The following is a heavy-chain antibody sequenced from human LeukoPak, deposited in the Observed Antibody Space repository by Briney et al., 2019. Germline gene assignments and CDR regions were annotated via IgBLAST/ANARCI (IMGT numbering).Heavy chain of an antibody. V-gene: IGHV4-59*08. CDR2: IYYSGSS. CDR1: GGSISTYY. CDR3: ARRMATNPKYYFDY. J-gene: IGHJ4*02. D-gene: IGHD5-24*01. Sequence: PSETLSLTCTVSGGSISTYYWTCIRQPPGKGLEWIGYIYYSGSSNYNPSLKSRVTISVDASKNQFSLKLSSVTAADTAVYYCARRMATNPKYYFDYWGQGILVTVSS.